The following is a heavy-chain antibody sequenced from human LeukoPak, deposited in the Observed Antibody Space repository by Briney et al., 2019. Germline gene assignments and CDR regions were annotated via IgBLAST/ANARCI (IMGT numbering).Heavy chain of an antibody. V-gene: IGHV3-30-3*01. Sequence: PGGSLRLSCAASGFTFSSYAMHWVRQAPGKGLEWVAVISYDGSNKYYADSVKGRFTISRDNSKNTLYLQMNSLRAEDTAVYYCARDVDKQWLVPSHFDYWGQGTLVTVSS. CDR1: GFTFSSYA. J-gene: IGHJ4*02. D-gene: IGHD6-19*01. CDR3: ARDVDKQWLVPSHFDY. CDR2: ISYDGSNK.